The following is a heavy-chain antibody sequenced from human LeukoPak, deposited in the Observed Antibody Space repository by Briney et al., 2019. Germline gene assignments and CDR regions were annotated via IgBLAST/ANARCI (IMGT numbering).Heavy chain of an antibody. Sequence: SETLSLTCTVSGGSISSSSYYWGRIRQPPGKGLEWIGSIYYSGSTYYNPSLKSRVTISVDTSKNQFSLKLSSVTAADTAVYYCAVETYDYVWGSYRSNWFDPWGQGTLVTVSS. J-gene: IGHJ5*02. CDR3: AVETYDYVWGSYRSNWFDP. CDR1: GGSISSSSYY. V-gene: IGHV4-39*01. CDR2: IYYSGST. D-gene: IGHD3-16*02.